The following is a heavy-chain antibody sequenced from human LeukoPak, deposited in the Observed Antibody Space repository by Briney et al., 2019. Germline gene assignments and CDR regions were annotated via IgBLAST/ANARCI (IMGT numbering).Heavy chain of an antibody. J-gene: IGHJ4*02. CDR3: AIQLGSGLDY. V-gene: IGHV4-39*01. D-gene: IGHD6-19*01. Sequence: SGTLSLTRTVSGGSLKSDRYYWGCIREPPGKGLEWIATISYRGSIYYNTPLKSRITLSLETPQNHISLRMRSLTAPHTALFFCAIQLGSGLDYWGEGTPVTVSS. CDR2: ISYRGSI. CDR1: GGSLKSDRYY.